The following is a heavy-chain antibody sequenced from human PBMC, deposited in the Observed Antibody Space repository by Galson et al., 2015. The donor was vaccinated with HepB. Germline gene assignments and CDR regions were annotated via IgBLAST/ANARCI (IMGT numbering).Heavy chain of an antibody. V-gene: IGHV1-3*01. CDR3: ARDRAGTTRPFDY. CDR2: INAGNGNT. J-gene: IGHJ4*02. CDR1: GYTFTSYA. D-gene: IGHD1-1*01. Sequence: SVKVSCKASGYTFTSYAMHWVRQAPGQRLEWMGWINAGNGNTKYSQKFQGRVTITRDTSTSTVYMELSSLRSEDTAVYYCARDRAGTTRPFDYWGQGTLVTVSS.